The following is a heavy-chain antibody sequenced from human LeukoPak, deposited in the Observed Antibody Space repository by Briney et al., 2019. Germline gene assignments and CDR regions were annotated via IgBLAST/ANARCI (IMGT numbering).Heavy chain of an antibody. Sequence: GGSLRLSCAASGFTFSSYGMHWVRQAPGKGLEWVAVIWYDGSNKYYADSVKGRFTISRDNSKNTLYLQMNSLRAEDTAVYYCARDLYNWNDGGYFDYWGQGTLVTVSS. V-gene: IGHV3-33*01. J-gene: IGHJ4*02. CDR1: GFTFSSYG. D-gene: IGHD1-1*01. CDR3: ARDLYNWNDGGYFDY. CDR2: IWYDGSNK.